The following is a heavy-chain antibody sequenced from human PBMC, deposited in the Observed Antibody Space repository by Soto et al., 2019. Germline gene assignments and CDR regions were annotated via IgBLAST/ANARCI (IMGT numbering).Heavy chain of an antibody. CDR1: GFTFSSYG. V-gene: IGHV3-30*18. CDR3: AKSTSEWLRWPYYYYYCMDV. D-gene: IGHD5-12*01. CDR2: ISYDGSNK. Sequence: QVQLVESGGGVVQPGRSLRLSCAASGFTFSSYGMHWVRQAPGKGLEWVAVISYDGSNKYYADSVKGRFTISRDNSKNTRYLQMNSLRAEDTAVYYCAKSTSEWLRWPYYYYYCMDVWGQGTTVTVSS. J-gene: IGHJ6*02.